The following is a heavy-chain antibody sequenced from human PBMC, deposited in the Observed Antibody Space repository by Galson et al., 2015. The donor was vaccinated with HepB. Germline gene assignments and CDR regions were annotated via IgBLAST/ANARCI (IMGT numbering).Heavy chain of an antibody. V-gene: IGHV3-7*01. D-gene: IGHD6-19*01. CDR1: GFTFSLHW. Sequence: SLRLSCAASGFTFSLHWMSWVRQAPGKGLEWVANVNQDGSASYCVDSVKGRFTISRDNAKNSLYLQMNSLRAEDTAVYYCVRDLAVAVVGSFDIWGQGTMVTVSS. J-gene: IGHJ3*02. CDR3: VRDLAVAVVGSFDI. CDR2: VNQDGSAS.